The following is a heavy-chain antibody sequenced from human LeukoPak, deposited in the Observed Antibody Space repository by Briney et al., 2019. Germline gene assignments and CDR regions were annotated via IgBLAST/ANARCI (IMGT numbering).Heavy chain of an antibody. CDR3: ARAYYDFWSGYYPGGEYFQH. Sequence: ASVKVSCKASGYTFTGYYMHWVRQAPGQGLEWMGWINPNSGGTNYAQKFQGRVTMTRDTSISTAYMELSGLRSDDTAVYYCARAYYDFWSGYYPGGEYFQHWGQGTLVTVSS. V-gene: IGHV1-2*02. D-gene: IGHD3-3*01. J-gene: IGHJ1*01. CDR1: GYTFTGYY. CDR2: INPNSGGT.